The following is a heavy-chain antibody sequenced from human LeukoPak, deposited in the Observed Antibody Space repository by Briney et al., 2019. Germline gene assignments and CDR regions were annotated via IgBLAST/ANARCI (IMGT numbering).Heavy chain of an antibody. Sequence: PGGSLTLSCPASGFTFIDYSMNWIRQTPGKGLEWVSYISPTSDYTSYADSVKGRFTIFRDNAKNSLFLQMNSLRVEDTAVYYCARCQYNSSHDFWGQGTLVTVSS. J-gene: IGHJ4*02. V-gene: IGHV3-11*03. CDR3: ARCQYNSSHDF. CDR1: GFTFIDYS. D-gene: IGHD6-13*01. CDR2: ISPTSDYT.